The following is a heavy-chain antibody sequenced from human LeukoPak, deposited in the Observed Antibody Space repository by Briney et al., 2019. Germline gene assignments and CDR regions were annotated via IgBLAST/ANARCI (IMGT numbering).Heavy chain of an antibody. D-gene: IGHD2-8*02. J-gene: IGHJ4*02. Sequence: ASVKVSCKASGYTFTNYGISWVRPAPGQGLEWMGWISAYNSNTVYAQILQGRVTMTTDTSTTTAYMELRSLRSDDTAVYYCARDVWSSRETIDFHYWGQGTLVTVSS. V-gene: IGHV1-18*01. CDR1: GYTFTNYG. CDR2: ISAYNSNT. CDR3: ARDVWSSRETIDFHY.